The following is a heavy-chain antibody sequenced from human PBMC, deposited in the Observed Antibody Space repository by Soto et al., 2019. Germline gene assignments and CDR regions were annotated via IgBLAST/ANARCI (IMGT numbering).Heavy chain of an antibody. Sequence: QVQLVQSGAEVKKPGASVKVSCKASGYTFTSYYMHWVRHAPGQGLEWMGIINPSGGSTSYAQKFQGRVTMTRDTSKSTVYMELSSLRSEDTAVYYCARDRGAAAKSPTTWFDPWGQGTLVTVSS. CDR1: GYTFTSYY. CDR3: ARDRGAAAKSPTTWFDP. J-gene: IGHJ5*02. CDR2: INPSGGST. D-gene: IGHD6-13*01. V-gene: IGHV1-46*03.